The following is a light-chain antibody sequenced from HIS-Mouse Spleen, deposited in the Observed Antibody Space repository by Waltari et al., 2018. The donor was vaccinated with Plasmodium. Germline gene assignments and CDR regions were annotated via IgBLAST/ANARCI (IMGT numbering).Light chain of an antibody. V-gene: IGKV2-28*01. CDR2: LGS. CDR1: QSLLHSNGYNY. CDR3: MQALQTPLT. Sequence: DIVMTQSPLSLPVTPGEPASISSRSIQSLLHSNGYNYLDWYLRKPGQSPQLLIYLGSNRASGVPDRFSGSGSGTDVTLKISRVEAEDVWVYYCMQALQTPLTFGGGTKVEIK. J-gene: IGKJ4*01.